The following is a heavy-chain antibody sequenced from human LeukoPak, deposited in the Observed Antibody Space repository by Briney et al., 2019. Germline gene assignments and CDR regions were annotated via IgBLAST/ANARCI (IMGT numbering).Heavy chain of an antibody. CDR1: GYTFTSYA. CDR2: INAGNGNT. D-gene: IGHD3-10*01. V-gene: IGHV1-3*01. Sequence: GASVKVSCKASGYTFTSYAMHWVRQAPGQRLEWVGWINAGNGNTKYSQKFQGRVTITRDTSASIAYMELSSLRSEDTAVYYCARWGEIPRGRGVRYAFDIWGQGTMVTVSS. J-gene: IGHJ3*02. CDR3: ARWGEIPRGRGVRYAFDI.